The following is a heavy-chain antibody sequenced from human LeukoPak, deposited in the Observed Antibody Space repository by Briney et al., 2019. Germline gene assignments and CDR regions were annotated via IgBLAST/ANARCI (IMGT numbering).Heavy chain of an antibody. CDR2: ISYDGSNK. V-gene: IGHV3-30-3*01. J-gene: IGHJ4*02. CDR1: GFTFSSYA. D-gene: IGHD2-21*02. Sequence: QPGRSLRLSCAASGFTFSSYAMHWVRQAPGKGLEWVAVISYDGSNKHYADSVKGRFTISRDNSKNTLYLQMHSLGAEDTAVYYCAKVLWTAFQIFDFWGQGTLVTVSS. CDR3: AKVLWTAFQIFDF.